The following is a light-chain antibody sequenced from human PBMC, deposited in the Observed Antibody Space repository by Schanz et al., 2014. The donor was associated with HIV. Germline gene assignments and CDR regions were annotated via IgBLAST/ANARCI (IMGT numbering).Light chain of an antibody. J-gene: IGLJ1*01. Sequence: QSALAQPASVSGSPGQSITISCTGTSNDVGTTDRVSWYQQHPDKAPKLMIYEVSERPPGVSSRFSGSKSANTASLTISALQAEDEADYFCCSYAGTYTRYVFGTGTKLTVL. CDR1: SNDVGTTDR. V-gene: IGLV2-23*02. CDR3: CSYAGTYTRYV. CDR2: EVS.